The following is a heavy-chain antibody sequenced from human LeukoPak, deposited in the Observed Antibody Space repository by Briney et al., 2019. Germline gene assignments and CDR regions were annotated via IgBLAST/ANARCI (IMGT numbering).Heavy chain of an antibody. J-gene: IGHJ4*02. Sequence: GESLKISCKGSGYIFTSYWIGWVRQMPGKRLEWMGIIYPGDSDTRYSPSFQGQVTISADKSISTAYLQWSSLKASDTAMYYCARQTPVDTAMVTSMDYWGQGTLVTVSS. CDR3: ARQTPVDTAMVTSMDY. CDR2: IYPGDSDT. D-gene: IGHD5-18*01. CDR1: GYIFTSYW. V-gene: IGHV5-51*01.